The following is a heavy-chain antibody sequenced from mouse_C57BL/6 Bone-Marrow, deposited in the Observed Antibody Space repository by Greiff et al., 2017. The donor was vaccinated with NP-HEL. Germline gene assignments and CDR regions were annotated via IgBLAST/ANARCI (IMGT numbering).Heavy chain of an antibody. D-gene: IGHD2-2*01. CDR2: IDPENGDT. Sequence: EVQRVESGAELVRPGASVKLSCTASGFNIKDDYMHWVKQRPEQGLEWIGWIDPENGDTEYASKFQGKATITADTSSNTAYLQLSSLTSEDTAVYYCTTLLLLWLRREGVHWGQGTTLTVSS. CDR3: TTLLLLWLRREGVH. V-gene: IGHV14-4*01. J-gene: IGHJ2*01. CDR1: GFNIKDDY.